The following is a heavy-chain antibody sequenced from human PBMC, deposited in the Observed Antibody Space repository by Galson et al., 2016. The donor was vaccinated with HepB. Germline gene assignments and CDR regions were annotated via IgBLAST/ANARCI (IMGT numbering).Heavy chain of an antibody. CDR1: GFTFSSYA. Sequence: SLRLSCAASGFTFSSYAMSWVRQAPGKGLKWVSIISGSGGSTYYADSVKGRFTISRDNSKNTLYLQMNSLRSEDTAVYYCVKGASMGWLQLQASYFDYWGQGTLVTVSS. J-gene: IGHJ4*02. CDR2: ISGSGGST. V-gene: IGHV3-23*01. D-gene: IGHD5-24*01. CDR3: VKGASMGWLQLQASYFDY.